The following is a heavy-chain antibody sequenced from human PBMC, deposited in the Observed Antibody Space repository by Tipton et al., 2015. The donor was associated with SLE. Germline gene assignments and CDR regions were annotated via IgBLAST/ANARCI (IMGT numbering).Heavy chain of an antibody. Sequence: TLSLTCTVSGGSISSSSYYWGWIRQPPGKGLEWIGYIYYSGSTNYNPSLKSRVTISVDTSKNLFSLKLSSVTAADTAVYYCARERSPGIVWGQGTMVTVSS. J-gene: IGHJ3*01. CDR1: GGSISSSSYY. CDR3: ARERSPGIV. V-gene: IGHV4-61*01. CDR2: IYYSGST.